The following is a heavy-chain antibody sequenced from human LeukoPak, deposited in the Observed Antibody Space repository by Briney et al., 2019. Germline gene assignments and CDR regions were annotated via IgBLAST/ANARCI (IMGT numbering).Heavy chain of an antibody. V-gene: IGHV4-30-4*08. CDR1: GGSISSGDYY. Sequence: PSQTLSLTCTVSGGSISSGDYYWSWIRQPPGKGLEWIGYIYYSGSTYYNPSLKSRVTISVDTSKDQFSLKLSSVTAADTAVYYCASQKWELPCYFDYWGQGTLVTVSS. CDR2: IYYSGST. J-gene: IGHJ4*02. CDR3: ASQKWELPCYFDY. D-gene: IGHD1-26*01.